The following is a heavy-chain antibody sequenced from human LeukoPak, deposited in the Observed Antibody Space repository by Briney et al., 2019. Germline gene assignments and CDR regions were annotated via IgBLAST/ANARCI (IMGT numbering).Heavy chain of an antibody. D-gene: IGHD3-22*01. CDR2: TNGDGSGT. CDR3: ARDMSYYDSSGYYYRGYYYYGMDV. Sequence: PGGSLRLSCAASGFTFSNYWIHWVRQAPGKGLVWVSRTNGDGSGTTYADSVKGRFTISRDNSKNTLYLQMNSLRAEDTAVYYCARDMSYYDSSGYYYRGYYYYGMDVWGQGTTVTVSS. V-gene: IGHV3-74*01. CDR1: GFTFSNYW. J-gene: IGHJ6*02.